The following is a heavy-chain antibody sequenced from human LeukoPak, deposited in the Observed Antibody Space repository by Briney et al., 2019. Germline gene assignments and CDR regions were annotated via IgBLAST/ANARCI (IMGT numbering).Heavy chain of an antibody. Sequence: SETLSLTCAVYGGFFSGDYWSWIRQPPGKGLEWIGEINHSGSTNYNPSLKSRVTISVDTSKNQFSLKLSSVTAADTAVYYCARGPVTITMPRGDAFDIWGQGTMVTVSS. CDR2: INHSGST. J-gene: IGHJ3*02. CDR1: GGFFSGDY. CDR3: ARGPVTITMPRGDAFDI. D-gene: IGHD3-10*01. V-gene: IGHV4-34*01.